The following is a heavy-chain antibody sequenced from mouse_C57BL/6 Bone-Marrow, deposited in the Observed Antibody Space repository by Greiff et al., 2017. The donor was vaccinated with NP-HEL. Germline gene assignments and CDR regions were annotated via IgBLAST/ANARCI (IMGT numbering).Heavy chain of an antibody. J-gene: IGHJ3*01. V-gene: IGHV3-6*01. CDR2: ISYDGSN. CDR3: ARERCYCGSPFAY. CDR1: GYSIISGYY. Sequence: EVKLVESGPGLVKPSQSLSLTCSVTGYSIISGYYWNWIRQFPGNKLEWMAYISYDGSNNYNPYLKNRISITRDISTNQVFLKLTTVTTEDTATYYCARERCYCGSPFAYWGQGTLVTVSA. D-gene: IGHD1-1*01.